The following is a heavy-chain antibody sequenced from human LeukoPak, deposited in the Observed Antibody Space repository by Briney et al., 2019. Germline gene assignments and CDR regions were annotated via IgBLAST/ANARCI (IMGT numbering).Heavy chain of an antibody. CDR2: ISYDGTNK. J-gene: IGHJ3*02. Sequence: GGSLRLTCADSGFTFNSFGMHWVRQAQGKGLEWLAVISYDGTNKYYAESVKGRFTISRDNSKNTLYLQMNSLRAEDTAVYFCAKDHARMGTDAFDIWGQGTMATVSS. CDR1: GFTFNSFG. D-gene: IGHD5-18*01. V-gene: IGHV3-30*18. CDR3: AKDHARMGTDAFDI.